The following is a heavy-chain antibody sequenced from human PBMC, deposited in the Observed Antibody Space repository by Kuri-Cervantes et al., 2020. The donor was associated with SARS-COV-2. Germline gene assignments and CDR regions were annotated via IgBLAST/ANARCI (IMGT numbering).Heavy chain of an antibody. CDR1: GFTFSSYG. CDR3: AKDLEDIVVVPAATVTPLGAFDI. D-gene: IGHD2-2*01. CDR2: IRYDGSNK. J-gene: IGHJ3*02. V-gene: IGHV3-30*02. Sequence: GESLKISCAASGFTFSSYGMHWVRQAPGKGLEWVAFIRYDGSNKYYADSVKGRFTISRDNSKNTLYLQMNSLRAEDTAVHYCAKDLEDIVVVPAATVTPLGAFDIWGQGTMVTVSS.